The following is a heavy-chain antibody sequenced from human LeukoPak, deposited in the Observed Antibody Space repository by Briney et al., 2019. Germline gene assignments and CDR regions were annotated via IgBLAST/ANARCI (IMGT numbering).Heavy chain of an antibody. CDR1: GYTFTSYY. J-gene: IGHJ6*02. D-gene: IGHD2-15*01. V-gene: IGHV1-46*01. CDR2: INPSGGST. Sequence: ASVKVSCKASGYTFTSYYMHWVRQAPGQGLEWMGIINPSGGSTSYAQKFQGRVTMTRDTSTSTVYMELSSLRSEDTAVYYCAGVGGGGYLYDYYGMDVWGQGTTVTVSS. CDR3: AGVGGGGYLYDYYGMDV.